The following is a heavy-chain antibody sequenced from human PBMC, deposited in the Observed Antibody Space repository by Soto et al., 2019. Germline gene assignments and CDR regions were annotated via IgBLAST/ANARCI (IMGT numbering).Heavy chain of an antibody. CDR2: ISGSGGST. CDR3: ANQDCSGGSCYVLYYYYMDV. J-gene: IGHJ6*03. CDR1: GFTFSSYA. D-gene: IGHD2-15*01. Sequence: GGSLRLSCAASGFTFSSYAMSWVRQAPGKGLEWVSAISGSGGSTYYADSVKGRFTISRDNSKNTLYLQMNSLRAEDTAVYYCANQDCSGGSCYVLYYYYMDVWGKGTTVTVSS. V-gene: IGHV3-23*01.